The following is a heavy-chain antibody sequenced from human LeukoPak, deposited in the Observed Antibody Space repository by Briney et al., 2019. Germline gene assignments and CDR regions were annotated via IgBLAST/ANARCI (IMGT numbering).Heavy chain of an antibody. CDR1: GYTFTGYY. J-gene: IGHJ4*02. CDR2: INPNSGGT. D-gene: IGHD3-10*01. V-gene: IGHV1-2*04. Sequence: ASVKVSCKASGYTFTGYYMHWVRQAPGQGLEWMGWINPNSGGTNYAQKFQGWVTMTRDTSISTAYMELSRLRSDGTAVYYCARESSGLMVRGAYFDYWGQGTLVTVSS. CDR3: ARESSGLMVRGAYFDY.